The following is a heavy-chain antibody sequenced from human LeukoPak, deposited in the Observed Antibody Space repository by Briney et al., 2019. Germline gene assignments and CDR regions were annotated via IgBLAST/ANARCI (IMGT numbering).Heavy chain of an antibody. Sequence: PGGPLRLSCAASGFTFSSYAMHWVRQAPGKGLEYVSAISSNGGSTYYANSVKGRFSISRDNSKNTLYLQMGSLRAEDMAVYYCARVGAHDAFHIWGQGTMVTVSS. CDR2: ISSNGGST. CDR1: GFTFSSYA. CDR3: ARVGAHDAFHI. J-gene: IGHJ3*02. V-gene: IGHV3-64*01. D-gene: IGHD4/OR15-4a*01.